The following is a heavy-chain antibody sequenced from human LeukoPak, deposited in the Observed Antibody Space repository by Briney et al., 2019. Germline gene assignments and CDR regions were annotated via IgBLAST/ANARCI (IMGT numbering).Heavy chain of an antibody. CDR2: INPNSGGT. D-gene: IGHD1-26*01. Sequence: GASVKVSCKASGYTFTGYYMHWVRQAPGQGLEWMGWINPNSGGTNYAQKFQGRVTMTRDTSISTAYMELSRLRSDDTAVYYCAGGHSGSYPHGALYYFDYWGQGTLVTVSS. CDR1: GYTFTGYY. J-gene: IGHJ4*02. V-gene: IGHV1-2*02. CDR3: AGGHSGSYPHGALYYFDY.